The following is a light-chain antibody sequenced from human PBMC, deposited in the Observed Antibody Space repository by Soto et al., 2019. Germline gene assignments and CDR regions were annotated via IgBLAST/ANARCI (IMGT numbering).Light chain of an antibody. CDR1: SSNIGTNS. J-gene: IGLJ1*01. CDR2: TND. V-gene: IGLV1-44*01. Sequence: QSVLTQPPSGSGTPGQTVTISCSGSSSNIGTNSVHWFKQLPGTAPKPLIYTNDQRPSGVPDRFSGSKSGTSASLAISGLQSEDEADYYCAVWDDSLNGHVFGAGTKVTVL. CDR3: AVWDDSLNGHV.